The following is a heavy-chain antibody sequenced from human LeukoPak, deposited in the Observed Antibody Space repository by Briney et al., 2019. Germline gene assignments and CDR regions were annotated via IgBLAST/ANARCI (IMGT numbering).Heavy chain of an antibody. D-gene: IGHD1-20*01. J-gene: IGHJ4*02. CDR3: ARAYDWNEDYFDF. CDR2: LYYSGST. V-gene: IGHV4-39*01. Sequence: SETLSLTCTVSGGSISSSSYYWGWIRQPPGKGLEWMGILYYSGSTYYNPSLKSRVTISVDTSKNQFPLRLTSVTAADTAFYYCARAYDWNEDYFDFWGQGTLVTVSS. CDR1: GGSISSSSYY.